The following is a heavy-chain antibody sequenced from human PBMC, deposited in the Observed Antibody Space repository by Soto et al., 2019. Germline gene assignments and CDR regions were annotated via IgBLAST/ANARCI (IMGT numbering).Heavy chain of an antibody. J-gene: IGHJ6*02. CDR3: ARDLWGYCGTDCYPLDV. Sequence: SETLSLTCAVSGGSISSGGYSWSWIRQPPGKGLEWIGYMYHSGSTYYNPSLKGRVTISIDRSKNQFSLKLNSVTAADTAVYYCARDLWGYCGTDCYPLDVWGQGTTVTVS. V-gene: IGHV4-30-2*01. CDR1: GGSISSGGYS. D-gene: IGHD2-21*02. CDR2: MYHSGST.